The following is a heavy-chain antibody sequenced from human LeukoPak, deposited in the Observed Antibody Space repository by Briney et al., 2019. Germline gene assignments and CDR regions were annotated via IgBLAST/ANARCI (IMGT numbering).Heavy chain of an antibody. D-gene: IGHD1-1*01. V-gene: IGHV4-59*01. CDR3: ARMGRGSTFDY. J-gene: IGHJ4*02. CDR2: IYYSGSS. Sequence: SETLSLTCSVSGGSINSYYWSWIRQPPGKGLEWIAYIYYSGSSNYNPSLKSRVTISVDTSKNQFSLKLSSVPAADTAVYYCARMGRGSTFDYWGQGILVTVSS. CDR1: GGSINSYY.